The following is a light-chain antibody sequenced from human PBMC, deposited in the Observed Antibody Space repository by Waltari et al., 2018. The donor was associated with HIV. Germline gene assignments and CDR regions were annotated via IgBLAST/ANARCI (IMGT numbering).Light chain of an antibody. CDR2: EVS. CDR1: SSDVGAYTF. CDR3: SSYTSSNAYVV. Sequence: QSALTQPASVSGSPGQSITLSCTGPSSDVGAYTFVSWYQQYPAKTPKLMIYEVSNRPSGVSDRFSGSKSDNAASLTISGLQAEDEADYYCSSYTSSNAYVVFGGGTKLTVL. V-gene: IGLV2-14*01. J-gene: IGLJ2*01.